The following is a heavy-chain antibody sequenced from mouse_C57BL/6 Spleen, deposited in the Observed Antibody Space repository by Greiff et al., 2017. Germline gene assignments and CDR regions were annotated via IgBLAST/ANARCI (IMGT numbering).Heavy chain of an antibody. CDR1: GYTFTSYW. CDR3: ARGGYVARAVPYYAMDY. CDR2: IDPSDSET. Sequence: QVQLQQSGAELVRPGSSVKLSCKASGYTFTSYWMHWVKQRPIQGLEWIGNIDPSDSETHYNQKFKDKATLTVDKSSSTAYMQLSSLTSEDSAVYYCARGGYVARAVPYYAMDYWGQGTSVTVSS. D-gene: IGHD2-2*01. J-gene: IGHJ4*01. V-gene: IGHV1-52*01.